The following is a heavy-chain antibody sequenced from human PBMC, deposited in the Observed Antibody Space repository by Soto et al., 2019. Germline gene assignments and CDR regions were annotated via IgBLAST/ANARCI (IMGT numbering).Heavy chain of an antibody. Sequence: TLSLTCAISWGSVSSNTATWNWVRQSPSRGLEWLGRTYYRSNWNFDYALSVKSRITINPDTSKNQFSLQLNSLTPEDTAVYYCAGELDIHHGLGYWGPGTSVTSPQ. CDR3: AGELDIHHGLGY. CDR1: WGSVSSNTAT. V-gene: IGHV6-1*01. CDR2: TYYRSNWNF. D-gene: IGHD3-3*02. J-gene: IGHJ4*02.